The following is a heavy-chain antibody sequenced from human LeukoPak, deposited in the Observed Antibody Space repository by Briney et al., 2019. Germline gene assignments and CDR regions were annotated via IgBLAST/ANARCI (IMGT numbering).Heavy chain of an antibody. J-gene: IGHJ4*02. CDR1: GFTFSSYW. Sequence: GGSLRLSCAASGFTFSSYWMSWVRQAGGKGVGWVAKIKKDGSEKYYVESVKGRFIICRDNAKKSLYLQMNSLRAEDTAVYYCARDPTRYCSGGSCFSGGIDYWGQGTLVTVSS. CDR2: IKKDGSEK. D-gene: IGHD2-15*01. CDR3: ARDPTRYCSGGSCFSGGIDY. V-gene: IGHV3-7*01.